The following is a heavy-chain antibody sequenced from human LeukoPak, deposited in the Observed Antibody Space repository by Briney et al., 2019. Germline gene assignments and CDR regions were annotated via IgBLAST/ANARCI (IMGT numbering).Heavy chain of an antibody. CDR2: INPSGGST. Sequence: ASVKVSCKASGYTFTSYYMHWVRQAPGQGLEWMGIINPSGGSTSYAQKFQGRVTMTRDTSTSTVYMELSSLRSEDTAVYYCARGRAYYDSSGYDAFDIWGQGTTVTVSS. D-gene: IGHD3-22*01. CDR3: ARGRAYYDSSGYDAFDI. J-gene: IGHJ3*02. CDR1: GYTFTSYY. V-gene: IGHV1-46*01.